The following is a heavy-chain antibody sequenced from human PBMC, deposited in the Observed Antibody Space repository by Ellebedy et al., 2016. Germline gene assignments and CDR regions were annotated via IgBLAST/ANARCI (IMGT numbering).Heavy chain of an antibody. CDR3: ARLTESDYYYYGMDV. J-gene: IGHJ6*02. Sequence: SVKVSXXASGGTFSNYAISWVRQAPGQGLEWMGGIIPIFGTANYAQKFQGRVTITADKSTSTAYMELSSLRSEDTAVYYCARLTESDYYYYGMDVWGQGTTVTVSS. D-gene: IGHD4/OR15-4a*01. V-gene: IGHV1-69*06. CDR1: GGTFSNYA. CDR2: IIPIFGTA.